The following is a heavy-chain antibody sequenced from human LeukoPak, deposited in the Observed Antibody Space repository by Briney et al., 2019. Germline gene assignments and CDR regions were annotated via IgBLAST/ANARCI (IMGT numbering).Heavy chain of an antibody. V-gene: IGHV3-9*01. D-gene: IGHD3-22*01. CDR2: ISWNSGSI. CDR1: GFTFDDYA. Sequence: PGGSLRLSCAASGFTFDDYAMHWVRQAPGKGLEWVSGISWNSGSIGYADSVKGRFTISRDNAKNSLYLQMNSLRAEDTALYYCAKDAVRGGYYDYWGQGTLVTVSS. CDR3: AKDAVRGGYYDY. J-gene: IGHJ4*02.